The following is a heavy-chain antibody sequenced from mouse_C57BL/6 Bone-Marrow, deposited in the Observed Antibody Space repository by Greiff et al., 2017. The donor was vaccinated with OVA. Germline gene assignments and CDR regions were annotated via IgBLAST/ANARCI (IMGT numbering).Heavy chain of an antibody. D-gene: IGHD2-4*01. CDR2: IRLKSDNYAT. Sequence: DVHLVESGGGLVQPGGSMKLSCVASGFTFSNYWMNWVRQSPEKGLEWVAQIRLKSDNYATHYAESVKGRFTISRDDSKSSVYLQMNNLRAEDTGIYYCTVWGGLQFAYWGQGTLVTVSA. CDR3: TVWGGLQFAY. CDR1: GFTFSNYW. V-gene: IGHV6-3*01. J-gene: IGHJ3*01.